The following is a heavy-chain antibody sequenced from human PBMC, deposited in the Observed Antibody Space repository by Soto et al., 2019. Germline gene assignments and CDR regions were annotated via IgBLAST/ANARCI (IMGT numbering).Heavy chain of an antibody. CDR3: ARREAIKHRLFDY. Sequence: SETLSLTCTVSGGSISSSSFHWGWIRQPPGKGLEWIGSIYYSGSTYYTPSLKSRVTMTVDKSKKQFSLKLTSVTAADTAVYYCARREAIKHRLFDYWGQGSLVTVSS. CDR1: GGSISSSSFH. J-gene: IGHJ4*02. D-gene: IGHD6-25*01. V-gene: IGHV4-39*07. CDR2: IYYSGST.